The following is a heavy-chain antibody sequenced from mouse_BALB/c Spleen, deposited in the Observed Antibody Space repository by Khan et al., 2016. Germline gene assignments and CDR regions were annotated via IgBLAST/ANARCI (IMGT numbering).Heavy chain of an antibody. D-gene: IGHD1-1*02. CDR2: ISYSGDT. CDR3: AREDYSWFAY. Sequence: EVQLQESGPGLVKPSQSLSLTCTVTGYSITSDYAWNWIRQFPGNKLVRLGYISYSGDTHYNPSLTSRISITRDTSKNQFFLQLNSVTAEDTATYYCAREDYSWFAYWGQGTLVTVSA. CDR1: GYSITSDYA. J-gene: IGHJ3*01. V-gene: IGHV3-2*02.